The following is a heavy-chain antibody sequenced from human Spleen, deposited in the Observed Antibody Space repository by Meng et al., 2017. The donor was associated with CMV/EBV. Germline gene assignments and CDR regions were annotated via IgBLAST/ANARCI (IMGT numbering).Heavy chain of an antibody. CDR3: ARVRYYDFWSGHQAGAFDY. D-gene: IGHD3-3*01. J-gene: IGHJ4*02. CDR2: ISSSSSYI. CDR1: GFTFSNYE. Sequence: GESLKISCAASGFTFSNYEMNWVRQAPGKGLEWVSSISSSSSYIYYADSVKGRFTISRDNAKNSLYLQMNSLRAEDTAVYYCARVRYYDFWSGHQAGAFDYWGQGTLVTVSS. V-gene: IGHV3-21*01.